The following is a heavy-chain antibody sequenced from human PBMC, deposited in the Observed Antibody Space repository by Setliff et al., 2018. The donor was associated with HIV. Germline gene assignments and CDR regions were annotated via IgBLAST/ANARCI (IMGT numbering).Heavy chain of an antibody. D-gene: IGHD3-22*01. Sequence: VASVKVSCKASGGTFSSYAISWVRQAPGQGLEWMGGIIPIFGTANYAQKFQGRVTITADESTSTAYMELSSLRSEDTAVYYCARGSSGYYYGAYWGQGTLVTVSS. CDR2: IIPIFGTA. V-gene: IGHV1-69*13. J-gene: IGHJ4*02. CDR3: ARGSSGYYYGAY. CDR1: GGTFSSYA.